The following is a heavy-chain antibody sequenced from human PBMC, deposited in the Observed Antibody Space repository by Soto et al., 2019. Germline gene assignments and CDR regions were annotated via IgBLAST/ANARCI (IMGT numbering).Heavy chain of an antibody. J-gene: IGHJ3*01. CDR1: GDSVSSNSAT. V-gene: IGHV6-1*01. D-gene: IGHD2-15*01. CDR3: ARAAVAFDAFDL. CDR2: TYLRSKRYN. Sequence: QLQQSGPGLVKPSQTLSLTCGISGDSVSSNSATWNWIRQSPSRGLEWLGRTYLRSKRYNEYAVSVKSRIAISPDTSNNHSSLHLTSVTPEDTAVYFCARAAVAFDAFDLWGKGTVVTVSS.